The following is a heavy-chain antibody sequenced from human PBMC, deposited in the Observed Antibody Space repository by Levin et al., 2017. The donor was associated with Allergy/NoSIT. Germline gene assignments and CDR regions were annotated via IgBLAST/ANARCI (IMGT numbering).Heavy chain of an antibody. V-gene: IGHV4-34*01. CDR1: GGSFSGYY. J-gene: IGHJ4*02. CDR2: INHSGST. D-gene: IGHD3-10*01. Sequence: SETLSLTCAVYGGSFSGYYWSWIRQPPGKGLEWIGEINHSGSTNYNPSLKSRVTISVATSKNQFSLKLGSVTAADTAVYYCGRSPMVRGVNYDYWGQGTLVTVSS. CDR3: GRSPMVRGVNYDY.